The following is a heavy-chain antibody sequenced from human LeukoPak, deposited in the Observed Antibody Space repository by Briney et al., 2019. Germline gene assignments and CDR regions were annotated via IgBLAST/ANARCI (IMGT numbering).Heavy chain of an antibody. V-gene: IGHV4-59*01. CDR1: GGSISSYY. CDR3: AREYYYDSSGYMFDY. CDR2: IYYGGIT. J-gene: IGHJ4*02. D-gene: IGHD3-22*01. Sequence: SGTLSLTCSVSGGSISSYYWSWIRQPPGKGLEWIGYIYYGGITNYNPSLKSRVTISVDTSKNQFSLKMSSVTAADTAVYYCAREYYYDSSGYMFDYWGQGTLVTVSS.